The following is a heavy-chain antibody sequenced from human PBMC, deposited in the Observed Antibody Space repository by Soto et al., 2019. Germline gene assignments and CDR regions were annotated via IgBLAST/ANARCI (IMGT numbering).Heavy chain of an antibody. V-gene: IGHV3-7*01. CDR2: IKEDGSEK. CDR1: GFTFSSYW. CDR3: ARDRLNNAYNTFFDY. J-gene: IGHJ4*02. Sequence: GSLRLSCAASGFTFSSYWMSWVRQAPGKGLEWVANIKEDGSEKYYVDSVKGRFTISRDNAKNTLFLQMSSLTAEDTAVYFCARDRLNNAYNTFFDYWGQGTLVTVSS. D-gene: IGHD1-1*01.